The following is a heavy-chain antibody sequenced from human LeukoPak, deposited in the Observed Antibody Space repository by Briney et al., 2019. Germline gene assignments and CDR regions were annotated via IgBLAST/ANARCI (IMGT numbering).Heavy chain of an antibody. CDR1: GFTFSSYG. Sequence: GGSLRLSCEASGFTFSSYGMHWVRQAPGKGLEWVAFIRYDGSNKDYADSVKGRFTISRDNSKNTLYLQMNSLRAEDTAVYYCAKGPYYFDYWGQGTLVTVSS. CDR2: IRYDGSNK. V-gene: IGHV3-30*02. CDR3: AKGPYYFDY. J-gene: IGHJ4*02.